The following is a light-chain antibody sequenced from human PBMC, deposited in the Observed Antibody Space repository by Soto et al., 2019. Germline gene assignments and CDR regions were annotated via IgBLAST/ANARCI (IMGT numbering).Light chain of an antibody. CDR2: EVS. Sequence: QSALTQPASVSGSPGQSITISCTGTISDVGAYNYVSWYQQHPGKAPKLMIYEVSNRPSGVSNRFSGSKSGNTASLTISGLQAEDEGDYYCSSYTSGSTWMFGGGTKLTVL. CDR3: SSYTSGSTWM. J-gene: IGLJ3*02. CDR1: ISDVGAYNY. V-gene: IGLV2-14*01.